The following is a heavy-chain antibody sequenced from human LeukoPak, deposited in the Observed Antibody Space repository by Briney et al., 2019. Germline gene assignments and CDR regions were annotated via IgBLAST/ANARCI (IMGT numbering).Heavy chain of an antibody. CDR3: ARGRVGATPGNWFDP. V-gene: IGHV4-34*01. CDR2: INHSGST. Sequence: PSETLSLTCAVYGGSFSGYYWSWIRQPPGKGLGWIGEINHSGSTNYNPSLKSRVTISVDTSKNQFSLKLSSVTAADTAVYYCARGRVGATPGNWFDPWGQGTLVTVSS. CDR1: GGSFSGYY. J-gene: IGHJ5*02. D-gene: IGHD1-26*01.